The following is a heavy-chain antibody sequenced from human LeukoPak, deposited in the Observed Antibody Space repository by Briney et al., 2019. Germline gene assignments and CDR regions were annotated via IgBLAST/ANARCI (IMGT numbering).Heavy chain of an antibody. Sequence: GGSLRLSCAASGFTFSSYAMNWVRQAPGKGLEWVSAISGSGSSTYYADSVKGRFTISRDNSKNTLYPQMDSLRAEDTALYYCATTVRYFDWLSSPRGFDYWGQGTLVTVSS. CDR2: ISGSGSST. J-gene: IGHJ4*02. V-gene: IGHV3-23*01. CDR3: ATTVRYFDWLSSPRGFDY. CDR1: GFTFSSYA. D-gene: IGHD3-9*01.